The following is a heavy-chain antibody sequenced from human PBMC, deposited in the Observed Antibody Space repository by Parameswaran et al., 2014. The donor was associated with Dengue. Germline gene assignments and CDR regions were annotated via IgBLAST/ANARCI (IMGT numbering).Heavy chain of an antibody. J-gene: IGHJ2*01. D-gene: IGHD6-19*01. CDR2: IKQDGSEK. Sequence: VRQAPGKGLEWVANIKQDGSEKYYVDSVKGRFTISRDNSKNTLYLQMNSLRAEDTAVYYCAKTPPQWLASYFDLWGRGTLVTVSS. V-gene: IGHV3-7*03. CDR3: AKTPPQWLASYFDL.